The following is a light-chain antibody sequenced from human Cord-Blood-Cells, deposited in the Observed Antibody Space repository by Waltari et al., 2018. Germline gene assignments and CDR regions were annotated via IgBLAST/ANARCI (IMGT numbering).Light chain of an antibody. CDR1: QSVLYSSNNKNY. Sequence: DIVMTQSPDSLAVSLGERATINCKSSQSVLYSSNNKNYLAWYQQKPGQPPKLLIYWASTRESGVPARSIASASGTDFALSISSLQAEDVAVYYCEQYYSTPFTFGPGPKVDI. CDR2: WAS. V-gene: IGKV4-1*01. CDR3: EQYYSTPFT. J-gene: IGKJ3*01.